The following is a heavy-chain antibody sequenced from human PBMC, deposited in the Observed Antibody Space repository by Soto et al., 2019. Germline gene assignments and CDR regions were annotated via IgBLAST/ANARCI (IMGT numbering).Heavy chain of an antibody. D-gene: IGHD3-22*01. Sequence: GESLQISCKGSGYSFTSYWIGWVRQMPGKGLEWIGIIYPGDSDTRNSPSFQGQVTISADKSISTAYLQWSSLKASDTAMYYCARQETYYYDSSGYSHNAFDIWGQGTMVTVSS. CDR2: IYPGDSDT. J-gene: IGHJ3*02. CDR3: ARQETYYYDSSGYSHNAFDI. V-gene: IGHV5-51*01. CDR1: GYSFTSYW.